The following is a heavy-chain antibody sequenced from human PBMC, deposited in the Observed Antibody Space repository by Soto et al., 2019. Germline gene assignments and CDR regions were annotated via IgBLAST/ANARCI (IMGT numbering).Heavy chain of an antibody. CDR1: GGSITTYY. V-gene: IGHV4-59*12. CDR3: ARVSVAGTRFDY. Sequence: SETLSLTCTVSGGSITTYYWSWIRQPPGKGLEWIGYIYYSGSTNYNPSLKSRVTISVDKSKNQFSLKVSSVTAADTAVYYCARVSVAGTRFDYWGQGTLVTVSS. CDR2: IYYSGST. D-gene: IGHD6-19*01. J-gene: IGHJ4*02.